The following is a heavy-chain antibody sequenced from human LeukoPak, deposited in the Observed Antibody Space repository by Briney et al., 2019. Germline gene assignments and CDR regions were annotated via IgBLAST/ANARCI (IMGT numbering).Heavy chain of an antibody. Sequence: GGSLRLSCAASGFSFSSYAMSWVRQAPGKRLEYVSAISSNGDATFYANSVKGRFTISRDNSKNTLYLQMGSLRAEDMAVYYCVRVGNYREFDYWGQGTLVTVSS. CDR3: VRVGNYREFDY. D-gene: IGHD1-7*01. CDR1: GFSFSSYA. V-gene: IGHV3-64*01. CDR2: ISSNGDAT. J-gene: IGHJ4*02.